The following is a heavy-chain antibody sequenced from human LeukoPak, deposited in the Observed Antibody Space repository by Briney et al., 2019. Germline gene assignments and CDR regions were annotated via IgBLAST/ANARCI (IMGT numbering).Heavy chain of an antibody. V-gene: IGHV1-8*03. J-gene: IGHJ6*03. CDR2: MNPNSGNT. CDR3: ARANGDPRPYYYMDV. Sequence: ASVKVSGKASGYTFTSYDINWVRQATGQGLEWMGWMNPNSGNTGYAQKFQGRVTITRNTSISTAYMELSSLRSEDTAVYYCARANGDPRPYYYMDVWGKGTTVTVSS. D-gene: IGHD4-17*01. CDR1: GYTFTSYD.